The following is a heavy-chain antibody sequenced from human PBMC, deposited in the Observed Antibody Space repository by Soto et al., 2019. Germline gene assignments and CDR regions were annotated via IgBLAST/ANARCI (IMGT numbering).Heavy chain of an antibody. J-gene: IGHJ4*02. Sequence: QVQLVESGGGVVQPGRSLRLSCAASGFTFSSYGMHWVRQAPGKGLEWVAVIWYDGNDKYYADFVKGRFTISRDNAKNTVSLQMNSLRAEDTAVYYCARDRHSSSSGYFEYWGQETLVTVSS. D-gene: IGHD6-6*01. V-gene: IGHV3-33*01. CDR2: IWYDGNDK. CDR1: GFTFSSYG. CDR3: ARDRHSSSSGYFEY.